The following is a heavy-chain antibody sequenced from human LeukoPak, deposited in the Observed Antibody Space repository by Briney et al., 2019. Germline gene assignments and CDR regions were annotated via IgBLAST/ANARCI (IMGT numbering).Heavy chain of an antibody. CDR1: GGSFSGYY. D-gene: IGHD2/OR15-2a*01. V-gene: IGHV4-34*01. Sequence: SETLSLTCAVYGGSFSGYYWSWIRQPPGKGLEWIGEINHSGSTNYNPSLKSRVTISVDKSKNQFSLKLSSVTAADTAVYYCASLSAPLDYWGQGTLVTVSS. J-gene: IGHJ4*02. CDR2: INHSGST. CDR3: ASLSAPLDY.